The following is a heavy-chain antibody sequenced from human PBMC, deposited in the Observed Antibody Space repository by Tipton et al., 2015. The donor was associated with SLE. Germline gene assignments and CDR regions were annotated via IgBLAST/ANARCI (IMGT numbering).Heavy chain of an antibody. Sequence: TLSLTCTVSGGSISSYYRSWIRQPPGKGLEWISYIYYTGNTNYNPSLKSRVTMSVDTSKSQFSLKLTFVSAADTAIYYCARMGLCTTTTCNEGAFDVWGQGSMLTVSS. V-gene: IGHV4-59*01. D-gene: IGHD2-2*01. J-gene: IGHJ3*01. CDR2: IYYTGNT. CDR3: ARMGLCTTTTCNEGAFDV. CDR1: GGSISSYY.